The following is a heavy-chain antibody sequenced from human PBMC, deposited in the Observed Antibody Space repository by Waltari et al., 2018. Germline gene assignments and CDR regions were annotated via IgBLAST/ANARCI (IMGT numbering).Heavy chain of an antibody. J-gene: IGHJ6*02. CDR3: ARNPSSPRNYYYYYGMDV. D-gene: IGHD6-6*01. V-gene: IGHV1-24*01. CDR1: GYTLTELS. Sequence: QVQLVQSGAEVKKPGASVKVSCKVSGYTLTELSMHWGRKAPGKGREWMGGVDTEDGETIYAQKFQGRVTITRDTSASTAYMELSSLRSDDTAVYYCARNPSSPRNYYYYYGMDVWGQGTTVTVSS. CDR2: VDTEDGET.